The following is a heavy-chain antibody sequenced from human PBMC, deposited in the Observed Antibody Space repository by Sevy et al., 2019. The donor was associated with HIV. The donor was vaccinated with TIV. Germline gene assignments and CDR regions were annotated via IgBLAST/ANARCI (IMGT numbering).Heavy chain of an antibody. CDR2: INPSGGST. V-gene: IGHV1-46*01. J-gene: IGHJ4*02. CDR3: ARVLSLSVPAAQRYFDY. Sequence: ASVKVSCKASGYTFTSYYMHWVRQAPGQGLEWMGIINPSGGSTSYAQKFQGRVTMTWDTSTSTVYMELSSLRSEDTAVYYCARVLSLSVPAAQRYFDYWGQGTLVTVSS. D-gene: IGHD2-2*01. CDR1: GYTFTSYY.